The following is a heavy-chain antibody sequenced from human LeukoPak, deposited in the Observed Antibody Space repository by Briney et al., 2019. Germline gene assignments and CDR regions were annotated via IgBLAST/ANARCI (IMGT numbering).Heavy chain of an antibody. CDR1: GFTFSAYR. V-gene: IGHV3-7*01. J-gene: IGHJ4*02. CDR2: MKHDGREK. CDR3: ARDDVGALDY. Sequence: GWALRLFCAAPGFTFSAYRMAWLRQDPGKGLEWVANMKHDGREKHYVDSVKGRFTISRDNARNSLYLQMNSLRAEDSAVYYWARDDVGALDYWGQGTLVTVSS. D-gene: IGHD3-16*01.